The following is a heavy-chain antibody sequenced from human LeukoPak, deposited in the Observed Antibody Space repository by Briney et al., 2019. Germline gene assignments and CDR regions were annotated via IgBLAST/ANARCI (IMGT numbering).Heavy chain of an antibody. J-gene: IGHJ5*02. CDR2: VSAYNGNT. CDR3: ARDIGTYQLLIYLNWFDP. Sequence: GASVKVSCKASGYTFTSYGISWVRQAPGQGLEWMGWVSAYNGNTNYAQKLQGRVTMTTETSTSTAYMDLRSLRSDDTAVYYCARDIGTYQLLIYLNWFDPWGQGTLVTVSS. CDR1: GYTFTSYG. V-gene: IGHV1-18*01. D-gene: IGHD2-2*02.